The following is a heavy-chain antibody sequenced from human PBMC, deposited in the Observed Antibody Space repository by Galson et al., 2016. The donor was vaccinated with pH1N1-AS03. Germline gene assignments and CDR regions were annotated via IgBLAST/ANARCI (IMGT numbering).Heavy chain of an antibody. D-gene: IGHD3-16*01. Sequence: SLRLSCAASGFTINNNYMSWVRQAPGKGLEWVSVIYGGGDTFYADPVKGRFTTSRDNSKNTVYPQMNSLRVEDTDVYYCARETWGSTQGEYWGQGTLVTVSS. CDR3: ARETWGSTQGEY. CDR2: IYGGGDT. V-gene: IGHV3-53*01. CDR1: GFTINNNY. J-gene: IGHJ4*02.